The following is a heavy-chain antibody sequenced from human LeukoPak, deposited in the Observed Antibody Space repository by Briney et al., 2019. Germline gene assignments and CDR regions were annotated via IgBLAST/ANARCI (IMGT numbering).Heavy chain of an antibody. CDR1: GHTFTSYD. V-gene: IGHV1-8*02. CDR2: MNPNSGNT. CDR3: ARDITYDSSGYYLPCFDP. D-gene: IGHD3-22*01. J-gene: IGHJ5*02. Sequence: ASVKVSCKASGHTFTSYDINWVRQATGQGLEWMGWMNPNSGNTAYAQKFQGRVTMTRNTSISTAYMELSSLRSEDTAVYYCARDITYDSSGYYLPCFDPWGQGTLVSVSS.